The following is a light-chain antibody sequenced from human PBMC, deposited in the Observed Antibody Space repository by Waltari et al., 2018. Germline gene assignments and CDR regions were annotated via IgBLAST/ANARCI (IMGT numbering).Light chain of an antibody. CDR2: RSD. J-gene: IGLJ3*02. CDR3: ASWDDSLNGHWV. CDR1: ASNIGGNL. Sequence: QSVLTQPPSASGTPGQSVTISCSGGASNIGGNLVNWYQQLPGKAPKLLIYRSDVRPPGVPDRFSGSKSGTSASLASSGLQSEDEADYCCASWDDSLNGHWVFGGGTKVTVL. V-gene: IGLV1-44*01.